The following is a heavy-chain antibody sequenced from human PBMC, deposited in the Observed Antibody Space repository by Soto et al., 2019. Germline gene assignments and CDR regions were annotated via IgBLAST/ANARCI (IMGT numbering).Heavy chain of an antibody. Sequence: VGSLRLSCAASGFTFSSYSMNWVRQAPGKGLEWVSSISSSSSYIYYADSVKGRFTISRDNAKNSLYLQMNSLRAEDTAVYYCARDQNSAAGTLWAWGQGTLVTVSS. D-gene: IGHD6-13*01. V-gene: IGHV3-21*01. CDR3: ARDQNSAAGTLWA. CDR2: ISSSSSYI. J-gene: IGHJ5*02. CDR1: GFTFSSYS.